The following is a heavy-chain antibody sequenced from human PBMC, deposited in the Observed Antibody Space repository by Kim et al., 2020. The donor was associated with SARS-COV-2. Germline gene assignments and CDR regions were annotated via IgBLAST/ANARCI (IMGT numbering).Heavy chain of an antibody. D-gene: IGHD6-19*01. V-gene: IGHV3-30*18. CDR1: GFTFSRHG. CDR3: AKDSSSGWYSEGLGLDY. J-gene: IGHJ4*01. Sequence: GGSLRLSCAASGFTFSRHGMHWVRQAPGRGLEWLAVIAYDGTNEQYADSVKGRFSISRDNTNKTVFLQMNSLRLEDTAVYFCAKDSSSGWYSEGLGLDY. CDR2: IAYDGTNE.